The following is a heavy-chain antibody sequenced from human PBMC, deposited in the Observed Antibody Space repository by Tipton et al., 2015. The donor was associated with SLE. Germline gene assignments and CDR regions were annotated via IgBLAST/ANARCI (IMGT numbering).Heavy chain of an antibody. Sequence: GSLRLSCAASGFTLSSYAMNWVRQAPGKGLEWVSYISSSGSTIYYADSVKGRFTISRDNAKNSLYLQMNSLRAEDTAVYYCARGVLEWLFQTPYYYGMDVWGQGTTVTVSS. CDR2: ISSSGSTI. CDR1: GFTLSSYA. J-gene: IGHJ6*02. CDR3: ARGVLEWLFQTPYYYGMDV. D-gene: IGHD3-3*01. V-gene: IGHV3-48*03.